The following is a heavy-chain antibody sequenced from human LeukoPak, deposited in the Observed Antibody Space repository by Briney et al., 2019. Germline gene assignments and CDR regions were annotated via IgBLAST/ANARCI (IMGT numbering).Heavy chain of an antibody. CDR3: ARHSITMVRGVKPAPAFDI. CDR1: GGSISSSSYY. CDR2: FYYSGST. V-gene: IGHV4-39*01. D-gene: IGHD3-10*01. Sequence: SETLSLTCTVSGGSISSSSYYWGWIRQPPGKGLEWIGSFYYSGSTYYNPSLKSRVTISVDTSKNQFSLKLSSVTAADTAVYYCARHSITMVRGVKPAPAFDIWGQGTMVTVSS. J-gene: IGHJ3*02.